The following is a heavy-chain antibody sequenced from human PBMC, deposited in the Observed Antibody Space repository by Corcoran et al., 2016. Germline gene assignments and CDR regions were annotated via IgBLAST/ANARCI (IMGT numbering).Heavy chain of an antibody. V-gene: IGHV1-69*06. CDR3: ARGESYYGSGSLNWFDP. CDR1: GGTFSSYA. D-gene: IGHD3-10*01. Sequence: QVQLVQSGAEVKKPGSSVKVSCKASGGTFSSYAISWVRQAPGQGLEWMGGIIPIFGTANYAQKFQGRVTITADKSTSTAYMELSSLRSEDTAVYYCARGESYYGSGSLNWFDPWGQGTLVTVSS. CDR2: IIPIFGTA. J-gene: IGHJ5*02.